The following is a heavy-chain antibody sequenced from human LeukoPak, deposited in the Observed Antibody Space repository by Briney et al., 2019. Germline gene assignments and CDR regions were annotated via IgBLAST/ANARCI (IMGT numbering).Heavy chain of an antibody. CDR2: IYYSGST. CDR1: GGSISSGGYY. D-gene: IGHD2-2*01. V-gene: IGHV4-31*03. J-gene: IGHJ4*02. CDR3: ARRVATSRSFDY. Sequence: SQTLSLTCTVSGGSISSGGYYWSWIRQHPGKGLEWIGYIYYSGSTYYNPSLKSRVTISVDTSKNQFSLKLSSVTAAGTAVYYCARRVATSRSFDYWGQGTLVTVSS.